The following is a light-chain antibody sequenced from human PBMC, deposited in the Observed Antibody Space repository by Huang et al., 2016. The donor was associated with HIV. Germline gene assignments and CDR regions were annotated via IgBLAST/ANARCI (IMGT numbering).Light chain of an antibody. CDR3: QQSYSNTFT. J-gene: IGKJ3*01. Sequence: DIQMTQSPSPLSASVGDRVIITCRASQSISSYLNWYQQQPGKAPNRLIYAASSLQSGVPSRFSGSGSGTDFTLTIRSLQPEDFATYYCQQSYSNTFTFGAGTKVDVK. V-gene: IGKV1-39*01. CDR2: AAS. CDR1: QSISSY.